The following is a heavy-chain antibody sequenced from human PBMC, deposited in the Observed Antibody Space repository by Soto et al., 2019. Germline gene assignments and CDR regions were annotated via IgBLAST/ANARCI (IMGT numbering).Heavy chain of an antibody. D-gene: IGHD3-3*01. J-gene: IGHJ6*02. V-gene: IGHV1-58*01. CDR2: IVVGSGNT. Sequence: SVKVSCKASGFTFTSSAVQWVRQARGQRLEWIGWIVVGSGNTNYAQKFQERVTITRDMSTSTAYMELSSLRSEDTAVYYCAADRSYDFWSGFYGMDVWGQGTTVTVSS. CDR1: GFTFTSSA. CDR3: AADRSYDFWSGFYGMDV.